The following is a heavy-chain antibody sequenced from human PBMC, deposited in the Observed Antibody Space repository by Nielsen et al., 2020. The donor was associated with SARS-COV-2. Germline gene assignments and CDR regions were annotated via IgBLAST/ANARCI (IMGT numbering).Heavy chain of an antibody. CDR3: ARVGIKELHYAHGYYFDY. V-gene: IGHV4-31*03. J-gene: IGHJ4*02. CDR2: IYYSGST. CDR1: GGSISSGGYY. D-gene: IGHD1-26*01. Sequence: SETLSLTCTVSGGSISSGGYYWSWIRQHPGKGLEWIGYIYYSGSTYYNPSLKSRVTISVDTSKNQFSLKLSSVTAADTAVYYCARVGIKELHYAHGYYFDYWGQGTLVTVSS.